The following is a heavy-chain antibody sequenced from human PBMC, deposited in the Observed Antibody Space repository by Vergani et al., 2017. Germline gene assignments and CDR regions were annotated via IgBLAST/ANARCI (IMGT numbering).Heavy chain of an antibody. CDR3: ARDRASDAFDI. CDR2: ISRNRVSI. J-gene: IGHJ3*02. V-gene: IGHV3-9*01. CDR1: GFILDDYA. Sequence: EVQLVESGGGLVQPGRSLRLSCAASGFILDDYAMHWARQAPGKGLEWVSGISRNRVSIGYADSVKGRFTISRDSAKNSLYLQMNSLRAEDTALYYCARDRASDAFDIWGQGTMVTVSS.